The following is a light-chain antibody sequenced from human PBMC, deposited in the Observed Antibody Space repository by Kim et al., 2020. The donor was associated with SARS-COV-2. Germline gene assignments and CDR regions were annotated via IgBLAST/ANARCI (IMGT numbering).Light chain of an antibody. Sequence: QAGLTHPPSVSKGLRQTATLTCTGNSNNVGNQGAAWLQQHQGHPPKLLSYRNNNRPSGISERLSASRSGNTASLTITGLQPEDEADYYCSAWDSSLSAHVFGGGTQLTVL. V-gene: IGLV10-54*01. CDR1: SNNVGNQG. CDR2: RNN. J-gene: IGLJ3*02. CDR3: SAWDSSLSAHV.